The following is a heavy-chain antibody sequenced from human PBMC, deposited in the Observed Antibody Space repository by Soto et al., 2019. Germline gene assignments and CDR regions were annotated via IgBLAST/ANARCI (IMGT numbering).Heavy chain of an antibody. Sequence: GGSLRLSCAASGFTFSSYSMNWVRQAPGKGLEWVSYISSSSSSIYYADSVKGRFTISRDNAKNSLYLQMNSLRDEDTAVYYCARDYEYWSGYYKGFDYWGQRTLVSVSS. CDR2: ISSSSSSI. V-gene: IGHV3-48*02. J-gene: IGHJ4*02. CDR3: ARDYEYWSGYYKGFDY. D-gene: IGHD3-3*01. CDR1: GFTFSSYS.